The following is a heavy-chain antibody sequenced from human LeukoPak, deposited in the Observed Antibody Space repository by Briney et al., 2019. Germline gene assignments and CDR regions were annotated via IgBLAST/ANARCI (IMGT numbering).Heavy chain of an antibody. J-gene: IGHJ4*02. CDR1: GYTFTSSG. CDR2: ISAYNGNT. V-gene: IGHV1-18*04. Sequence: ASVKVSCKASGYTFTSSGISWVRHETGQGLEWMGWISAYNGNTNYAQKLQGRVTMTTDTSTSTAYMELRSLRSDDTAVYYCAIHSSGWYLDYWGQGTLVTVSS. CDR3: AIHSSGWYLDY. D-gene: IGHD6-19*01.